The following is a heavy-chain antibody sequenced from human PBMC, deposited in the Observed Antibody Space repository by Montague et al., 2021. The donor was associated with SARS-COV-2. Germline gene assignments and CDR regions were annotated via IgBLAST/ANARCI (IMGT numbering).Heavy chain of an antibody. Sequence: SETLSLTCAVNSGSLRNYYWSWIRQPPGKGLEWIGEIRLPGGTNYDPSLKGRVTISLDTSNNHGSLNLNSVTTADTAVYFCARAGSQRFFEFWGRGTLVTVSS. CDR2: IRLPGGT. V-gene: IGHV4-34*01. CDR1: SGSLRNYY. J-gene: IGHJ2*01. CDR3: ARAGSQRFFEF. D-gene: IGHD1-1*01.